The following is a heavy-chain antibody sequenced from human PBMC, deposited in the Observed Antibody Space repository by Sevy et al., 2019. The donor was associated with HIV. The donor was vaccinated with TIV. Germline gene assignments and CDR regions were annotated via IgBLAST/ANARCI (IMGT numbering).Heavy chain of an antibody. Sequence: GGSLRLSCAASGFTFSSYAMHWVRQAPGKGLEWVAVISYDGSNKYYADSVKGRFTISRDNPKNTVYLQVNSLRVEDTALYYCVKEETAPYFDCWGQGTLVTVSS. CDR2: ISYDGSNK. J-gene: IGHJ4*02. CDR3: VKEETAPYFDC. D-gene: IGHD2-21*02. V-gene: IGHV3-30-3*02. CDR1: GFTFSSYA.